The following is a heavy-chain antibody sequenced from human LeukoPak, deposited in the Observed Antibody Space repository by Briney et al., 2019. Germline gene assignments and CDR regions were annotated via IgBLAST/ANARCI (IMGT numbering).Heavy chain of an antibody. D-gene: IGHD4-23*01. CDR1: GGSISTYY. V-gene: IGHV4-59*01. J-gene: IGHJ4*02. Sequence: PETLSLTCTVSGGSISTYYWSWIRQPPGKGLEWIGYIYYSGSTNYNPSLKSRVTTSVDTSKNQFSLKLSSVTAADTAVYYCARDTGTVVDYWGQGTLVTVSS. CDR2: IYYSGST. CDR3: ARDTGTVVDY.